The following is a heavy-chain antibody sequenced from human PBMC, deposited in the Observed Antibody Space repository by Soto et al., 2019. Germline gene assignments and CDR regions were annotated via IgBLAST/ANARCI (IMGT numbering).Heavy chain of an antibody. V-gene: IGHV3-33*01. D-gene: IGHD5-12*01. CDR1: GFTFSSYA. CDR2: IWYDGSNT. CDR3: ARDFSMVIVAPGY. Sequence: GSLRLSCAASGFTFSSYAMRWVRQAPGKGLEWVGFIWYDGSNTFYAESVKGRFTISRDNSKNTVYLQINALRAEDTAVYYCARDFSMVIVAPGYWGQGTLVTVSS. J-gene: IGHJ4*02.